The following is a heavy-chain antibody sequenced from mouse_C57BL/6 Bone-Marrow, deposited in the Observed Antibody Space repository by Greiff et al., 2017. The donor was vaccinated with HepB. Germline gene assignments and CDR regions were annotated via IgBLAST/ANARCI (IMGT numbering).Heavy chain of an antibody. CDR3: ARENYGSSYDWYFDV. CDR2: ISYDGSN. J-gene: IGHJ1*03. Sequence: EVQLVESGPGLVKPSQSLSLTCSVTGYSITSGYYWNWIRQFPGNKLEWMGYISYDGSNNYNPSLKNRISITRDTSKNQFFLKLNSVTTEDTATYYCARENYGSSYDWYFDVLGTGTTVTVSS. CDR1: GYSITSGYY. V-gene: IGHV3-6*01. D-gene: IGHD1-1*01.